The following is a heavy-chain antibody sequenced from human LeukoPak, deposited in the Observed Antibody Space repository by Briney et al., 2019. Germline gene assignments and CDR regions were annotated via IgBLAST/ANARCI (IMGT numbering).Heavy chain of an antibody. CDR2: IYITGTT. D-gene: IGHD5-12*01. J-gene: IGHJ4*02. CDR1: GVSISSYY. Sequence: SVTQSLTCSVSGVSISSYYWSWVRQTAGKGLEWIGRIYITGTTNYNPSLNSRVTMSIDTSKNHFSLKLTSVTAADTGVYYCARTGGYDYYIDHWGQGTQVTASS. CDR3: ARTGGYDYYIDH. V-gene: IGHV4-4*07.